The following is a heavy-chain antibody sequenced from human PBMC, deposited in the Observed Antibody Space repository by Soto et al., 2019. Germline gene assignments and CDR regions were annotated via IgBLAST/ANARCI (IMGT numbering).Heavy chain of an antibody. CDR1: GFTFSSYS. V-gene: IGHV3-30-3*01. CDR3: ARDDSVGFGEFLRGSYYYGMDV. D-gene: IGHD3-10*01. CDR2: ISYDGSNK. Sequence: GGSLILSCAASGFTFSSYSMHWVRQAPGKGLEWVAVISYDGSNKYYADSVKGRFTISRDNSKNTLYLQMNSLRAEDTAVYYCARDDSVGFGEFLRGSYYYGMDVWGQGTTVTVSS. J-gene: IGHJ6*02.